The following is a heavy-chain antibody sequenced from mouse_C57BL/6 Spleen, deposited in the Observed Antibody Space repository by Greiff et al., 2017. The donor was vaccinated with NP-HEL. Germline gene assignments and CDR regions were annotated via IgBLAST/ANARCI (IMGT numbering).Heavy chain of an antibody. V-gene: IGHV1-82*01. Sequence: QVQLQQPGPELVKPGASVKVSCKASGYAFSSYWMNWVKQRPGQGLEWIGRIYPGDGDTNYNGKFKGKATLTVDKSSSTAYMQLSSLTSEDSAVYYCAILFYYGSSYAMDYWGQGTSVTVST. CDR1: GYAFSSYW. J-gene: IGHJ4*01. D-gene: IGHD2-1*01. CDR3: AILFYYGSSYAMDY. CDR2: IYPGDGDT.